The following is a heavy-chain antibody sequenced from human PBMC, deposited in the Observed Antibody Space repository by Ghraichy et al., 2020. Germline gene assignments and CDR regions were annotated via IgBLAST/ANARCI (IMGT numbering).Heavy chain of an antibody. Sequence: SETLSLTCAVYGGSFSGYYWSWIRQPPGKGLEWIGEINHSGSTNYNPSLKSRVTISVDTSKNQFSLKLSSVTAADTAVYYCARGKRYSSKYFDYWGQGTLVTVSS. CDR2: INHSGST. V-gene: IGHV4-34*01. D-gene: IGHD3-9*01. CDR3: ARGKRYSSKYFDY. J-gene: IGHJ4*02. CDR1: GGSFSGYY.